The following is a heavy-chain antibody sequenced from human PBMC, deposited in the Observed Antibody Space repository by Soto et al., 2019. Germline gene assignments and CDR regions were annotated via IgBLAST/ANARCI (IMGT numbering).Heavy chain of an antibody. D-gene: IGHD3-3*01. CDR3: ARDSDFLREGDYLDY. J-gene: IGHJ4*02. CDR1: GFTVSSNY. V-gene: IGHV3-53*04. CDR2: IYSTGST. Sequence: GGSLRLSCAASGFTVSSNYMSWVRQAPGKGLEWVSVIYSTGSTYYADSVKGRFTISRHNSKNTLYLQMNSLRAEDTAVYYCARDSDFLREGDYLDYWGQGTLVTVAS.